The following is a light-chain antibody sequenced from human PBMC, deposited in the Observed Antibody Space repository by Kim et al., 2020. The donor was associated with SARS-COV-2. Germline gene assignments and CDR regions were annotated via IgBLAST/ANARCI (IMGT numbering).Light chain of an antibody. V-gene: IGKV1-39*01. CDR2: AAS. Sequence: ASVGDRVTITCRASQSITNSLNWYQQKPGKAPKLLIYAASSLETGVPSRFSGSGSGTEFTLTISSLQRGDFATYYCQQSYSAPRCTFGQGTKLEI. CDR1: QSITNS. J-gene: IGKJ2*02. CDR3: QQSYSAPRCT.